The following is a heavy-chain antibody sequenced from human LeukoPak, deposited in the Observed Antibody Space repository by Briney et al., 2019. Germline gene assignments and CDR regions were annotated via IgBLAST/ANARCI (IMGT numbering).Heavy chain of an antibody. Sequence: GGSLRLSCAASGFTFSSYAMSWVRQAPGKGLEWISAISDSGGSTYDADSVKDRFTISRDNSKNTLYLQMNSLRAEDTAVYYCAKDTSIGRYCTNGVCSPFDYWGQGTLVTVSS. J-gene: IGHJ4*02. CDR1: GFTFSSYA. D-gene: IGHD2-8*01. V-gene: IGHV3-23*01. CDR3: AKDTSIGRYCTNGVCSPFDY. CDR2: ISDSGGST.